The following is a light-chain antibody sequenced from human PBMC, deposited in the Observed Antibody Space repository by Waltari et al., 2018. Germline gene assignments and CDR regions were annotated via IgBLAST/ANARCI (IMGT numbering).Light chain of an antibody. J-gene: IGLJ2*01. CDR1: SSDVGNYKL. CDR2: EVT. V-gene: IGLV2-23*02. CDR3: CSYAGSSTSCVI. Sequence: QSALTQLASVSGSPGQSITISCTGTSSDVGNYKLVSWYQQHPGKAPKLMIFEVTNRPSWISNRFSGSKSGNTASLTITGLQAEDEADYYFCSYAGSSTSCVIFGGGTKLTVL.